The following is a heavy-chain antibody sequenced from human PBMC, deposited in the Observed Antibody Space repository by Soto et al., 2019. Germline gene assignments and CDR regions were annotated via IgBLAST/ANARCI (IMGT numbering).Heavy chain of an antibody. Sequence: QVQLVQSGAELRKPGSSVKVSCEASGGSFSGHGITWVRQAPGQGLEWMGGIIPVYGTAVYAQRFQGRVTIAAAESTNTAYMELRGLRSDDTAVYYCARESASGSYYMGKDDWGQGTLVTVSS. CDR1: GGSFSGHG. V-gene: IGHV1-69*01. D-gene: IGHD1-26*01. J-gene: IGHJ4*02. CDR2: IIPVYGTA. CDR3: ARESASGSYYMGKDD.